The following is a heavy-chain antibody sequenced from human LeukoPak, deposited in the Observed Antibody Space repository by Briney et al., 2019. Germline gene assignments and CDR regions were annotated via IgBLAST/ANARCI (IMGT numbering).Heavy chain of an antibody. J-gene: IGHJ4*02. V-gene: IGHV3-49*04. D-gene: IGHD3-16*01. Sequence: SGGSLRLSCTTSGFTFGDYAMSWVRQAPGKGLEWVGFIRSKAYGGTTEYAASVKGRFTISRDDSKSIAHLQMNSLKTEDTAVYYCTRDVEMPTIGGGYFDYWGQGTLVTVSS. CDR2: IRSKAYGGTT. CDR1: GFTFGDYA. CDR3: TRDVEMPTIGGGYFDY.